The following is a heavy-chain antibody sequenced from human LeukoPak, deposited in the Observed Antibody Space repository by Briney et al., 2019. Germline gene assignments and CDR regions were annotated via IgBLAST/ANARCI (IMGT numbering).Heavy chain of an antibody. CDR3: ARGSSENTAMFYFDY. Sequence: SSETLSLTCTVSGGSISSYYWSWIRQPPGKGLEWIGEINHSGSTNYNPSLKSRVTISVDTSKNQFSLKLSSVTAADTAVYYCARGSSENTAMFYFDYWGQGTLVTVSS. V-gene: IGHV4-34*01. CDR1: GGSISSYY. J-gene: IGHJ4*02. D-gene: IGHD5-18*01. CDR2: INHSGST.